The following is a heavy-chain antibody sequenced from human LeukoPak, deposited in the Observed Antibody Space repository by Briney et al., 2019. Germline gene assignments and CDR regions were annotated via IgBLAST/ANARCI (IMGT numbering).Heavy chain of an antibody. V-gene: IGHV4-4*02. CDR1: GVSISSNNW. CDR2: IYHSGST. J-gene: IGHJ3*02. D-gene: IGHD3-10*01. Sequence: SETLSLTCAVSGVSISSNNWWNWVRQPPGKGLEWIGEIYHSGSTNYNPSLKSRVTISLDTSRNQFSLKLNSVTAADTAVYYCAKSNGYGLVDIWGQGTMVTVSS. CDR3: AKSNGYGLVDI.